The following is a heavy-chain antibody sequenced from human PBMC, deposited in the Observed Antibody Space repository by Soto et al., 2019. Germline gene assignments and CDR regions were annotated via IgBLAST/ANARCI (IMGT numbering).Heavy chain of an antibody. Sequence: ASVKVSCKASGYTFTSYGISWVRQAPGQGLEWMGWISAYNGNTNYAQKLQGRVTMTTDTSTSTAYMELRSLRSDDTAVYYCARDQSIAAAGNWFDPWGQGTLVTVSS. CDR3: ARDQSIAAAGNWFDP. D-gene: IGHD6-13*01. V-gene: IGHV1-18*01. CDR1: GYTFTSYG. CDR2: ISAYNGNT. J-gene: IGHJ5*02.